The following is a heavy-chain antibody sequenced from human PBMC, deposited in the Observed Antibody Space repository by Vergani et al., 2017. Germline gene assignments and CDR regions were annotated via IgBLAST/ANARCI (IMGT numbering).Heavy chain of an antibody. J-gene: IGHJ5*02. Sequence: QVQLVQSGAEVKKPGSSVKVSCKASGGTFSSYAISWVRQAPGQGLEWMGRIIPIFGTANYAQKFQGRGTITADKSTSTVYMELRSLRSEDTAVYYCAGDYVKWTGYPTGTGWFDPWGQGTLVTVSS. D-gene: IGHD3/OR15-3a*01. CDR3: AGDYVKWTGYPTGTGWFDP. V-gene: IGHV1-69*06. CDR1: GGTFSSYA. CDR2: IIPIFGTA.